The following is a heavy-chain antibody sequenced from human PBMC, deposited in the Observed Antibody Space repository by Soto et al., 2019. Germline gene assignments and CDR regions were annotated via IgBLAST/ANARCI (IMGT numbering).Heavy chain of an antibody. V-gene: IGHV1-18*01. D-gene: IGHD6-6*01. J-gene: IGHJ4*02. CDR3: ARGRISSSPIFDY. CDR2: IIGYNGDT. Sequence: QVQLVQSGAEVKKPGASVKVSCKASGYTFISYGISWVRQAPGQGLEWMGWIIGYNGDTNFAQKFQGRVTMTTDTSTNTAYMELKSLTSDDTAVYYCARGRISSSPIFDYWGQGTLVTVSS. CDR1: GYTFISYG.